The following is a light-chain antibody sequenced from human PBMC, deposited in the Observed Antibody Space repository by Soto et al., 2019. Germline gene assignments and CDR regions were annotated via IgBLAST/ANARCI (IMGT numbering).Light chain of an antibody. CDR2: DVS. CDR3: CSYAASNIHYV. CDR1: SSDVGSYNY. J-gene: IGLJ1*01. Sequence: QSVLTQPRSVSGSPGQSVTISCFGTSSDVGSYNYVSWYQQHPGKAPQLMIYDVSKRPSGVPDRFSGSKSGNTASLTISGLQAEDEADYYCCSYAASNIHYVFGLGTRSPS. V-gene: IGLV2-11*01.